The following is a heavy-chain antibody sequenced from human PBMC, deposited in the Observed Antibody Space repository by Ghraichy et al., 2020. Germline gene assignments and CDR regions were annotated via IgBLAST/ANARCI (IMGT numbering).Heavy chain of an antibody. V-gene: IGHV4-59*11. D-gene: IGHD5-24*01. CDR3: ARDTSPFGYIAFDQ. Sequence: SETLSLTCTVSGGSIDTHYRSWIRQPPGKGLEWIGYLYYNGNTNYNPFLRSRVTISGDTSKNQLSLNLRSVTSADTAVYYCARDTSPFGYIAFDQWGQGSLVTVSS. CDR1: GGSIDTHY. J-gene: IGHJ4*02. CDR2: LYYNGNT.